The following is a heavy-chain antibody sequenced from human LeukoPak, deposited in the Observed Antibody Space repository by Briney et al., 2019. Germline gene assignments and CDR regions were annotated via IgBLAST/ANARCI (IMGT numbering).Heavy chain of an antibody. CDR3: ARVHYYDSSGYPDY. CDR2: IYYSGST. Sequence: PSETLSLTCTVSGDSISSYYWSWIRQPPGKGLEWIGHIYYSGSTNYNPSLKSRVTVSVDTSKNQFSLKLSSVTAADTAVYYCARVHYYDSSGYPDYWGQGTLVTVSS. J-gene: IGHJ4*02. V-gene: IGHV4-59*01. D-gene: IGHD3-22*01. CDR1: GDSISSYY.